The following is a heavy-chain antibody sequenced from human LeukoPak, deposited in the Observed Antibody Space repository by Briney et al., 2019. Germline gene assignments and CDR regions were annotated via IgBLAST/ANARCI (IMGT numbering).Heavy chain of an antibody. Sequence: GGSLRLSCAASGFTFSSYWMSWVRQAPGKGLEWVANIKQDGSEKYYVDSVKGRFTISRDNAKNSLHLQMNSLRAEDTAVYYCPRDPTVAYYFDYWGQGTLVTVSS. V-gene: IGHV3-7*01. D-gene: IGHD4-17*01. CDR2: IKQDGSEK. J-gene: IGHJ4*02. CDR1: GFTFSSYW. CDR3: PRDPTVAYYFDY.